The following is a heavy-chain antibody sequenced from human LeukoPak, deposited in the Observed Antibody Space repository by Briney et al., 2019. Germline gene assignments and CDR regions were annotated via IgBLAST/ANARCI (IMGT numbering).Heavy chain of an antibody. V-gene: IGHV4-4*09. D-gene: IGHD3-10*01. CDR2: THPSGNT. Sequence: SETLSLSCTVSGASNNSYYWSWIRQPPGKGLEWIGYTHPSGNTNYSPSLKSRVTISMDTSTNQFSLKLKSVTAADTAVYYCARLSPYLGSGSSAFPDDFWGQGTLVTVSS. CDR3: ARLSPYLGSGSSAFPDDF. J-gene: IGHJ4*02. CDR1: GASNNSYY.